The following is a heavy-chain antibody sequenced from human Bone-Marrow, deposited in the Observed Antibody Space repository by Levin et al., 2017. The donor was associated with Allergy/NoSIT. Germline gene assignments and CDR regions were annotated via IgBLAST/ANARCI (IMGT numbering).Heavy chain of an antibody. CDR1: GFRFGSYT. CDR3: AKLGIVVAETDF. CDR2: ICGSGDCT. D-gene: IGHD3-22*01. V-gene: IGHV3-23*01. Sequence: PGESLKISCAASGFRFGSYTMTWVRQAPGKGLEWVSAICGSGDCTFYADSVKGRFTISRDNSKNTLYLEMNSLRAEDTAVYYCAKLGIVVAETDFWGQGTLVTVSS. J-gene: IGHJ4*02.